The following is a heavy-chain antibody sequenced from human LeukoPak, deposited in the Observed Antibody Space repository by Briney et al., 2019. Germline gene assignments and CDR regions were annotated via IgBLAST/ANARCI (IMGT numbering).Heavy chain of an antibody. CDR3: ARAGYCSSTSCYRFDAFDI. CDR1: GFTFSSYW. CDR2: INSDGSST. J-gene: IGHJ3*02. Sequence: PGGSLRLSCAASGFTFSSYWMHWVRQAPGKGLVWVSRINSDGSSTSYADSVKGRFTISRDNAKNTLYLQMNSLRAEDTAVYYCARAGYCSSTSCYRFDAFDIWGQGTMVTASS. V-gene: IGHV3-74*01. D-gene: IGHD2-2*01.